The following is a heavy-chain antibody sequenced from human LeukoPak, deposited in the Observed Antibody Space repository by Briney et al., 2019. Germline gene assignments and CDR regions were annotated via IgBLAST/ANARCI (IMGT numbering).Heavy chain of an antibody. Sequence: GGSLRLSCAASEFTFSNYNMNWVRQAPGKGLEWVSSISSSSSYIYYTDSVEGRFTISRDNAKNTLYLQMNSLRAEDTAVYYCARDNWNLAFDYWGQGTLVTVSS. CDR2: ISSSSSYI. D-gene: IGHD1-7*01. CDR3: ARDNWNLAFDY. CDR1: EFTFSNYN. V-gene: IGHV3-21*01. J-gene: IGHJ4*02.